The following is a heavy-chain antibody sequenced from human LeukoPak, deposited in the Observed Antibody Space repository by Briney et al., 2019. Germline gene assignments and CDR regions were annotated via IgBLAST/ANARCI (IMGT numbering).Heavy chain of an antibody. CDR2: ISGSGGST. D-gene: IGHD2-2*02. J-gene: IGHJ6*02. CDR3: AKWKICSSPSCYTGIHPDYYYYGRDV. CDR1: GFTFSSYA. Sequence: GGSLRLSCAASGFTFSSYAMSWVRQAPGKGLEWVSAISGSGGSTYYADSVKGRFTISRDNSKNTLYLQMNSLRAEDTAVYYCAKWKICSSPSCYTGIHPDYYYYGRDVGGQGTTVTVSS. V-gene: IGHV3-23*01.